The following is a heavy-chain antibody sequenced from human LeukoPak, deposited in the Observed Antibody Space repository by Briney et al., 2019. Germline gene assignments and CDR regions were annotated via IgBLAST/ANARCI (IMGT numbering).Heavy chain of an antibody. J-gene: IGHJ4*02. CDR3: ARGGWFGELLYE. D-gene: IGHD3-10*01. CDR2: INPNGGNT. Sequence: ALVKVSCKASGYTFSYYYIHWVRQAPGHGLEWMGLINPNGGNTDYAQKFQGRVTMTRDTSTSTVYMELSSLRSEDTAVYYCARGGWFGELLYEGGQGTLVTVSS. V-gene: IGHV1-46*01. CDR1: GYTFSYYY.